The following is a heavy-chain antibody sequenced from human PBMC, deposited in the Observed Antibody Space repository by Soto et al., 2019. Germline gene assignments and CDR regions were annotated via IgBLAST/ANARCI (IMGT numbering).Heavy chain of an antibody. D-gene: IGHD6-19*01. CDR2: IYYSGST. J-gene: IGHJ4*02. CDR3: ARRGGEGSGWPFDY. V-gene: IGHV4-39*01. CDR1: GGSISSSSYY. Sequence: QLQLQESGPGLVKPSETLSLTCTVSGGSISSSSYYWGWIRQPPGKGLEWIGSIYYSGSTYYNPPLKSRVTISVDTSKNQFPLKLSSVTAADTAVYYCARRGGEGSGWPFDYWGQGTLVTVSS.